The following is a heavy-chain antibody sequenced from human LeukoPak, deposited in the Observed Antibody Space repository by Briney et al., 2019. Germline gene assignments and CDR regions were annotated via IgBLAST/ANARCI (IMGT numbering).Heavy chain of an antibody. J-gene: IGHJ4*02. CDR1: GFTVSSNY. Sequence: HPGGSLRLSCAASGFTVSSNYMSWVRQAPGRGLEWIAYISSSSRIMDYADSVKGRFTISRDNAKNSLYLRLNTLRDEDTAVYYCARDKDWSFDYWGQGTLVTVSS. CDR2: ISSSSRIM. V-gene: IGHV3-48*02. CDR3: ARDKDWSFDY. D-gene: IGHD3/OR15-3a*01.